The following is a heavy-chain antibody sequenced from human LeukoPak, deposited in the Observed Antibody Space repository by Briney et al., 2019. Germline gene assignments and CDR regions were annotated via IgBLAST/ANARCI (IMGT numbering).Heavy chain of an antibody. CDR2: ISSSSSYI. V-gene: IGHV3-21*01. Sequence: GGSLRLSCAASGFTFGSYNMNWVRQTPGKGLEWVSSISSSSSYIYYADSVKGRFTISRDNAKNSLYLQMNSLRAEDTAVYYCARDLGANYYDSSGSFDYWGQGTLVTVSS. D-gene: IGHD3-22*01. J-gene: IGHJ4*02. CDR1: GFTFGSYN. CDR3: ARDLGANYYDSSGSFDY.